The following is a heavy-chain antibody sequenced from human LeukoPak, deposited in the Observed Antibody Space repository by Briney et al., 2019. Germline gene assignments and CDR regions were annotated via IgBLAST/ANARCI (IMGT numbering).Heavy chain of an antibody. CDR2: INFNNAGT. CDR3: ARVWWNAFDI. CDR1: SYTFTGHY. Sequence: GASVKISCKASSYTFTGHYIHWVRQAPGQGLEWMGWINFNNAGTNNAQKFQGRITMTRDTSLSTVYMELTSLRYDDTAVYFCARVWWNAFDIWGQGTMVTVSS. V-gene: IGHV1-2*02. J-gene: IGHJ3*02. D-gene: IGHD2-21*01.